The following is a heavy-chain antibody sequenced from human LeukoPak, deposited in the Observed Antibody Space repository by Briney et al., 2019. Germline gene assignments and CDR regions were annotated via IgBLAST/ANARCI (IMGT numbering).Heavy chain of an antibody. J-gene: IGHJ4*02. CDR2: INHSGST. CDR3: ASSPYYYGSGGLC. CDR1: GGSFSGYY. D-gene: IGHD3-10*01. Sequence: SETLSLTCAVYGGSFSGYYWSWIRQPPGKGLEWIGEINHSGSTNYNPSLKSRVTISVDTSKNQFSLKLSSVTAADTAVYYCASSPYYYGSGGLCWGQGTLVTVSS. V-gene: IGHV4-34*01.